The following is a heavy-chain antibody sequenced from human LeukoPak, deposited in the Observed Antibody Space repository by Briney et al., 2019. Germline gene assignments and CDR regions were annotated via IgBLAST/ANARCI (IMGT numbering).Heavy chain of an antibody. Sequence: PSETLSLTCTVSGGSISSSSYYWSWIRQPPGKGLEWIGYIYYSGSTNYNPSLKSRVTISVDTSKNQFSLKLSSVTAADTAVYYCARGQGSSSWYVYWGQGTLVTVSS. D-gene: IGHD6-13*01. CDR3: ARGQGSSSWYVY. CDR1: GGSISSSSYY. V-gene: IGHV4-61*05. CDR2: IYYSGST. J-gene: IGHJ4*02.